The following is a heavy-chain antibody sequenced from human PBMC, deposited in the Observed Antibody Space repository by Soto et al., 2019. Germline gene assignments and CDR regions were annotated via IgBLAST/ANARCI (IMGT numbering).Heavy chain of an antibody. CDR3: AKASGYCSSSTCSRLIYYYYGMDV. J-gene: IGHJ6*02. CDR1: GFTFTSYC. CDR2: ISYDGGDK. Sequence: LRLSCGASGFTFTSYCMHWVRQAPGKGLEWVAVISYDGGDKYYADSVKGRFTISRDNSKNTLYLQMNSLRAEDTAVYYCAKASGYCSSSTCSRLIYYYYGMDVWGQGTTVTVSS. V-gene: IGHV3-30*18. D-gene: IGHD2-2*01.